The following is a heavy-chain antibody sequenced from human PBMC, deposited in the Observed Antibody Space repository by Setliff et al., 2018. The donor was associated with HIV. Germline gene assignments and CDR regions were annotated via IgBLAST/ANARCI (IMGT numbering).Heavy chain of an antibody. CDR2: TYYSGST. CDR3: ARHPPNLDWLDP. CDR1: GGSISTSTYY. V-gene: IGHV4-39*01. J-gene: IGHJ5*02. Sequence: SETLSLTCTVSGGSISTSTYYWGWIRQPPGKGLEWIGSTYYSGSTYYNSSLQSRVTISVDTSKNQFSLKVNSVTAADTAVYYCARHPPNLDWLDPWGQGTLVTVSS.